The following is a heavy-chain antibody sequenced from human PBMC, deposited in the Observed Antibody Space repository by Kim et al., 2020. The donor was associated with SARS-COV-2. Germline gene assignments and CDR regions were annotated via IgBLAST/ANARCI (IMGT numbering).Heavy chain of an antibody. CDR2: INPIIGNA. V-gene: IGHV1-69*05. D-gene: IGHD2-15*01. Sequence: SVKVSCKASGGTFSSYAISWVRQAPGQGLEWMGGINPIIGNAKYAQKFQGRVTITTDASTSTAYMELSSLRSEDTAVYYCARTLGYCSGGSCYPPSSYGMDVWGQGTTVTVSS. CDR3: ARTLGYCSGGSCYPPSSYGMDV. J-gene: IGHJ6*02. CDR1: GGTFSSYA.